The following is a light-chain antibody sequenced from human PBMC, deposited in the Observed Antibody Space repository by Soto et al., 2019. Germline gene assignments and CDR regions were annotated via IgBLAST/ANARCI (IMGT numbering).Light chain of an antibody. J-gene: IGKJ3*01. Sequence: DIQMTQSPSTLSGSVGDRVTITCRASQTISSWLAWYQQKPGKAPKLLIYKASTLKSGGPSRFSGSGSRTELPLTTSSLPPDDFATYNSHHYHRYSEAFGPGTKVHLK. CDR1: QTISSW. CDR3: HHYHRYSEA. V-gene: IGKV1-5*03. CDR2: KAS.